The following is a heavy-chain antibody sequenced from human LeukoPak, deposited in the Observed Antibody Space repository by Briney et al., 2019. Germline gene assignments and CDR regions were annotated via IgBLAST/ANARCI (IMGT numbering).Heavy chain of an antibody. Sequence: ASVKVSCNTSGYIFNDYYMHWVRQAPGQGLEWMGWINPNTGDTECAPRFQGRVAMTRATSISTAYMELSRLTSDDTAICYCAREGTWVEMQYWGQGTLVTVSS. CDR1: GYIFNDYY. J-gene: IGHJ4*02. V-gene: IGHV1-2*02. CDR3: AREGTWVEMQY. CDR2: INPNTGDT. D-gene: IGHD5-24*01.